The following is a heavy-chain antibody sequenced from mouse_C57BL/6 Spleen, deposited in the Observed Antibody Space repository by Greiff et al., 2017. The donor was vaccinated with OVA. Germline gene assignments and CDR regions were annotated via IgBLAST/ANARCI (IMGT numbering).Heavy chain of an antibody. D-gene: IGHD1-1*01. J-gene: IGHJ3*01. CDR2: IHPNSGST. CDR3: AGPYYYGSSTFAY. Sequence: QVQLQQSGAELVKPGASVKLSCKASGYTFTSYWMHWVKQRPGQGLEWIGMIHPNSGSTNYNEKFKSKATLTVDKSSSTAYMQLSSLTSEDSAVYYCAGPYYYGSSTFAYWGQGTLVTVSA. V-gene: IGHV1-64*01. CDR1: GYTFTSYW.